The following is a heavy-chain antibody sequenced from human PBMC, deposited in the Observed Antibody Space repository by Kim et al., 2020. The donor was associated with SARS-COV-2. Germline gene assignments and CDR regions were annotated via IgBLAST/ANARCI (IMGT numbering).Heavy chain of an antibody. J-gene: IGHJ4*02. CDR1: GDSITRSTSY. Sequence: SETLSLTCTVSGDSITRSTSYWAWIRQPPGKGLEWIGSMDNSGDTYYNTSLKSRVTISVATSKNQISLKLSSVTAADTAVYYCARGHRGDLLDPVSNWGQGTLVIVSS. D-gene: IGHD4-17*01. V-gene: IGHV4-39*01. CDR3: ARGHRGDLLDPVSN. CDR2: MDNSGDT.